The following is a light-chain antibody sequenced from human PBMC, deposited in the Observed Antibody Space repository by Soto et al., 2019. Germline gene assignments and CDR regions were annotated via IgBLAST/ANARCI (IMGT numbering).Light chain of an antibody. Sequence: DIVMTQSPDSLAVSLGERATINCKSSQCLLYNSNNKNYLAWYQQEPGQPPKLLIYWASTRESGVPDRFSGSGSGTDFTLTISNLQAEDVAVYYCHQYYSVPLTFGGGTKVEIK. CDR3: HQYYSVPLT. J-gene: IGKJ4*01. CDR2: WAS. CDR1: QCLLYNSNNKNY. V-gene: IGKV4-1*01.